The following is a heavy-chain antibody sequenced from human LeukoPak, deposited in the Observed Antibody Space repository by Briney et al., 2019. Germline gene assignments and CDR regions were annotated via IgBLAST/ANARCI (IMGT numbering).Heavy chain of an antibody. V-gene: IGHV6-1*01. CDR3: ARVWWEWLPRHFDY. CDR1: GDSVSSNSAA. J-gene: IGHJ4*02. Sequence: SQTLSLTCAISGDSVSSNSAAWNWIRQSPSRGLEWLGRTYYRSKWYNDYAVSVKSRITINPDTSKNQFSLQLSSVTAADTAVYCCARVWWEWLPRHFDYWGQGTLVTVSS. D-gene: IGHD2-8*02. CDR2: TYYRSKWYN.